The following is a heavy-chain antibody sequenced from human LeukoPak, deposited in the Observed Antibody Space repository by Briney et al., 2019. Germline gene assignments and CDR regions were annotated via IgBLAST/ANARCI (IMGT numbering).Heavy chain of an antibody. CDR3: ARVQDYDSSGDY. CDR1: GGTFSSYA. V-gene: IGHV1-69*04. J-gene: IGHJ4*02. Sequence: SVKVSCKASGGTFSSYATSWVRQAPGQGLEWMGRIIPILGIANYAQKFQGRVTITADKSTSTAYMELSSLRSEDTAVYYCARVQDYDSSGDYWGQGTLVTVSS. CDR2: IIPILGIA. D-gene: IGHD3-22*01.